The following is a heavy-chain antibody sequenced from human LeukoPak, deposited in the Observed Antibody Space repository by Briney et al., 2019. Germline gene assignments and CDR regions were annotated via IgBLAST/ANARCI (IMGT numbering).Heavy chain of an antibody. CDR1: GFTFSDYY. V-gene: IGHV3-11*05. CDR3: ARGGYSGYDWVDY. J-gene: IGHJ4*02. CDR2: ISSSSSYT. D-gene: IGHD5-12*01. Sequence: PGGSLILSCAASGFTFSDYYMSWIRQAPWKGLEWVSYISSSSSYTNYADSVKGRFTISRDNAKNSLYLQMNSLRAEDTAVYYCARGGYSGYDWVDYWGQGTLVTVSS.